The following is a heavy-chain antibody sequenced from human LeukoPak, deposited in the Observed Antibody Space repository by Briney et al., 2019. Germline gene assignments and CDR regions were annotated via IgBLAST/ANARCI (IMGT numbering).Heavy chain of an antibody. CDR3: ARGSYSSSWYGSEYFQH. V-gene: IGHV3-74*01. CDR1: GFTFSSYW. Sequence: GGSLRLSCAASGFTFSSYWMHWVRQAPGKGLVWVSRINSDGSTTTYADSVKGRFTISRDNAKNTVYLQMNSLRAEDTAVYYCARGSYSSSWYGSEYFQHWGQGTLVTVSS. J-gene: IGHJ1*01. CDR2: INSDGSTT. D-gene: IGHD6-13*01.